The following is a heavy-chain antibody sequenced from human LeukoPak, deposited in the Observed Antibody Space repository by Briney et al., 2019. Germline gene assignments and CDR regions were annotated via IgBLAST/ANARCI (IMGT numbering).Heavy chain of an antibody. J-gene: IGHJ3*02. CDR2: ISSSSSYI. V-gene: IGHV3-21*01. Sequence: GGSLRLSCAASGFTFSSYSMNWVRQAPGKGLEWVSSISSSSSYIYCADSVKGRFTISRDNAKNSLYLQMNSLRAEDTAVYYCARGGVSGRAFDIWGQGTMVTVSS. D-gene: IGHD1-26*01. CDR3: ARGGVSGRAFDI. CDR1: GFTFSSYS.